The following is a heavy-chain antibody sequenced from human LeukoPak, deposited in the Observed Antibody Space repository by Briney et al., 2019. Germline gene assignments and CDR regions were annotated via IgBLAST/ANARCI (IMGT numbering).Heavy chain of an antibody. J-gene: IGHJ3*02. CDR2: ISSSSSYI. CDR1: EFSVGSNY. CDR3: ARDGYYDSSGYDAFDI. V-gene: IGHV3-21*01. D-gene: IGHD3-22*01. Sequence: GGSLRLSCAASEFSVGSNYMTWVRQAPGKGLEWVSSISSSSSYIYYADSVKGRFTISRDNAKNSLYLQMNSLRAEDTAVYYCARDGYYDSSGYDAFDIWGQGTMVTVSS.